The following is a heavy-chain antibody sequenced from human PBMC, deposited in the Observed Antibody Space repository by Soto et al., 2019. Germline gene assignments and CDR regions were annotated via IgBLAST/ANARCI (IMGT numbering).Heavy chain of an antibody. CDR1: GFTFSSYG. D-gene: IGHD3-10*01. CDR2: IWYDGSNK. V-gene: IGHV3-33*01. Sequence: QVQLVESGGGVVQPGRSLRLSCAASGFTFSSYGMHWVRQAPGKGLEWVAVIWYDGSNKYYADSVKGRFTISRDNSKNPLYLQMNSLRAEDTAVYYCARESYGSGSFDYWGQGTLVTVSS. CDR3: ARESYGSGSFDY. J-gene: IGHJ4*02.